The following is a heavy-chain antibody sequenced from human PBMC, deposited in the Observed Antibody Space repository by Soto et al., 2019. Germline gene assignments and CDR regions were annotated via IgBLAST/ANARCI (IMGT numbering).Heavy chain of an antibody. CDR3: ARARAFGGNTQVY. CDR1: GFTFSSYS. CDR2: ISSSSSSI. V-gene: IGHV3-21*01. D-gene: IGHD2-15*01. J-gene: IGHJ4*02. Sequence: PGGSLRLSCAASGFTFSSYSMNWVRQAPGKGLEWVSSISSSSSSIYYADSVKGRFTISRDNAKNSLYLQMNSLRAEDTAVYYCARARAFGGNTQVYWGQGTLVTVSS.